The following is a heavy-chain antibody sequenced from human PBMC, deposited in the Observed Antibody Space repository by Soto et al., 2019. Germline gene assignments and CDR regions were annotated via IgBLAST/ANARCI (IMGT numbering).Heavy chain of an antibody. J-gene: IGHJ5*02. CDR1: GGSISSSSYY. CDR3: ARNELVDCSGGSCYSTPGWFDP. Sequence: PSETLSLTCTVSGGSISSSSYYWGWIRQPPGKGLEWIGSIYYSGSTYYNPSLKSRVTISVDTSKNQFSLKLSSVTAADTAVYYCARNELVDCSGGSCYSTPGWFDPWGQGTLVTVSS. V-gene: IGHV4-39*01. D-gene: IGHD2-15*01. CDR2: IYYSGST.